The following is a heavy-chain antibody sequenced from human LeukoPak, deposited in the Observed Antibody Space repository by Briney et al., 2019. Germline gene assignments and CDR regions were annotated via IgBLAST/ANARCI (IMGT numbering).Heavy chain of an antibody. J-gene: IGHJ4*02. CDR3: ARGRPHGNDY. Sequence: GGSLRLSCAASGFTFSSYWMNWVRQAPGKGLVWVSRIASDGSSSTYADSVKGRFSISRDNAKNTLYLQMNSLRVEDTAVYYCARGRPHGNDYWGQGTLVTVSS. CDR1: GFTFSSYW. D-gene: IGHD4-23*01. CDR2: IASDGSSS. V-gene: IGHV3-74*01.